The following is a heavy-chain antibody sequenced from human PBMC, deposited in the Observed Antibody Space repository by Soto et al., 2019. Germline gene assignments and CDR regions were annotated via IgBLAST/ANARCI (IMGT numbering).Heavy chain of an antibody. J-gene: IGHJ4*02. CDR1: GGSFSGYY. V-gene: IGHV4-34*01. CDR2: INHSGST. D-gene: IGHD3-16*01. CDR3: ASSPEGGLNY. Sequence: SETLSLTCAVYGGSFSGYYWSWIRQPPGKGLEWIGEINHSGSTNYNPSLKSRVTISVDTSKNQFSLKLSSVTAADTAVYYCASSPEGGLNYWGQGTLVTVSS.